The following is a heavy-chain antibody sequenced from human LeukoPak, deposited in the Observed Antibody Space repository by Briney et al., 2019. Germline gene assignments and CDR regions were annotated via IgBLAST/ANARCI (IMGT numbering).Heavy chain of an antibody. CDR2: IYPNTGGT. J-gene: IGHJ4*02. D-gene: IGHD3-22*01. CDR1: GYTFTDYY. Sequence: ASVKVSCKASGYTFTDYYIHWVRQPAGQGLEWMGWIYPNTGGTKYAQKFKGRVTMTRDTSISTAYMDLKRLTSDDTAVYYCARDYYDTRGRDSWGQGTLVTVYS. CDR3: ARDYYDTRGRDS. V-gene: IGHV1-2*02.